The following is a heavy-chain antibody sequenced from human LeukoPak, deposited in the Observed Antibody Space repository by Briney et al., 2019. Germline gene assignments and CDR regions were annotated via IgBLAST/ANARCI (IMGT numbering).Heavy chain of an antibody. Sequence: SETLSLTCTVSGGSISSSSYYWGWIRQPPGKGLEWIGSIYYSGSTYYNPSLKSRVTISVDTSKNQFSLKLSSVTAADTAVYYCAREVYCSGGSCYPGPFDYWGQGTLVTASS. CDR3: AREVYCSGGSCYPGPFDY. J-gene: IGHJ4*02. CDR1: GGSISSSSYY. D-gene: IGHD2-15*01. V-gene: IGHV4-39*07. CDR2: IYYSGST.